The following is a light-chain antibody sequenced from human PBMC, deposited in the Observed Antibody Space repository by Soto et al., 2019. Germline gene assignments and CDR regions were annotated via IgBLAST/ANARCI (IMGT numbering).Light chain of an antibody. Sequence: EIVMTQSPATLSVSPGERAPISCRASQSFSSNLAWYQQKPGQAPRLLIYGASTRATGVPARFSGSGSGTEFTLTISSLQSEDFAVYYCQQYNNWPRTFGQGTRLEIK. CDR2: GAS. J-gene: IGKJ5*01. V-gene: IGKV3-15*01. CDR1: QSFSSN. CDR3: QQYNNWPRT.